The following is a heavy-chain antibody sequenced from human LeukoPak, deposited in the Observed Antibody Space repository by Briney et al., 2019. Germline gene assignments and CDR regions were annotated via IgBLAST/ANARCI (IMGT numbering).Heavy chain of an antibody. D-gene: IGHD6-13*01. CDR3: ARGRGSWYGVYFDY. Sequence: GGSLRLSCAASGFTFTDYWMSWVRQAPGKGLEWVANIKRDGSEKYYVDSVKGRFTISRDNAKNSPYLQMNSLRTEDTAVYYCARGRGSWYGVYFDYWGQGTLVTVSS. CDR1: GFTFTDYW. V-gene: IGHV3-7*01. CDR2: IKRDGSEK. J-gene: IGHJ4*02.